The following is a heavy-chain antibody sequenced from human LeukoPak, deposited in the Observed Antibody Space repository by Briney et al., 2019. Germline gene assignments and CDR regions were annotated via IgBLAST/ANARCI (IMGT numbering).Heavy chain of an antibody. CDR1: GGSISNLY. V-gene: IGHV4-59*01. J-gene: IGHJ2*01. CDR2: VYYSGSP. D-gene: IGHD3-10*01. Sequence: SETLSLTCTLSGGSISNLYWSWVRQPPGEGREWIGYVYYSGSPNYNPSLKRRVNISIDVSKNQFSLKLRSVTAADTALDHCARSGLSGTAAGHCYFDLWGRGTLVTVSS. CDR3: ARSGLSGTAAGHCYFDL.